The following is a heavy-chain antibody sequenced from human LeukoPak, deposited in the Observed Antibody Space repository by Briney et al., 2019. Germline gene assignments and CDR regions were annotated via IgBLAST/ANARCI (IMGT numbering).Heavy chain of an antibody. CDR3: ARDLESLGTTAWFDP. D-gene: IGHD1-7*01. CDR1: GGSISSGSHY. Sequence: PSQTLSLTCTVSGGSISSGSHYWSWIRQPAGKGLEWIGRFCTGGSTNYNPSLKSRVTISVDTSKNQFSLKLSSVTAADTAVYYCARDLESLGTTAWFDPWGQGTLVTVSS. V-gene: IGHV4-61*02. J-gene: IGHJ5*02. CDR2: FCTGGST.